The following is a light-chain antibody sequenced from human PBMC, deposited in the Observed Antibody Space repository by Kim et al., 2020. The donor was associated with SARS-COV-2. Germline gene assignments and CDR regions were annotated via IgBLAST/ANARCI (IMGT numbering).Light chain of an antibody. V-gene: IGKV3-11*01. CDR1: QSVGNY. CDR3: QQRSNGFT. CDR2: DAS. Sequence: LSLSPGQIATLSCRSSQSVGNYLGCYQQKPGQAPRLLISDASDRATDIPARFSGSGSGTDFTLTISSLEPEDFAVYYCQQRSNGFTFGQGTKLEI. J-gene: IGKJ2*01.